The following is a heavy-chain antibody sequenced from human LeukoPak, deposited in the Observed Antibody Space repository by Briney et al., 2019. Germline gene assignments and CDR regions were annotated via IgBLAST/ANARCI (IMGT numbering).Heavy chain of an antibody. J-gene: IGHJ4*02. Sequence: GGSLRLSCAASGFTFSSYWMTWVRQVPGNGLEWVANIKPDGNVQHYADSVKGRFIISRNNARNSLYLQMNTLRAEDTAIYYCARDLYASGSHDSWGQGTLVTVSS. D-gene: IGHD3-10*01. CDR3: ARDLYASGSHDS. CDR1: GFTFSSYW. CDR2: IKPDGNVQ. V-gene: IGHV3-7*03.